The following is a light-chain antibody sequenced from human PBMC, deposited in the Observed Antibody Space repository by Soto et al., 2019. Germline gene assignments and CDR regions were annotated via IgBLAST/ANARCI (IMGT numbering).Light chain of an antibody. Sequence: QSVLTQPPSASGTPGQRVTILVSGTTSNIGSNTVNWYQQLPETAPKLLIYSNNQRPSGVPDRFSGSKSGTSASLAISGLQSEDEADYYCAAWDDSLNGRAVFGGGTKLTVL. CDR2: SNN. J-gene: IGLJ2*01. CDR3: AAWDDSLNGRAV. V-gene: IGLV1-44*01. CDR1: TSNIGSNT.